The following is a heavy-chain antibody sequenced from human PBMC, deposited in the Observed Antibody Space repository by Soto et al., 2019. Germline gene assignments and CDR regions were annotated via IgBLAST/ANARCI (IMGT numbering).Heavy chain of an antibody. CDR2: IYYSGST. CDR3: ARGSGCYYY. Sequence: SETLSLTCTVSGGSINSYYWSWIRQPPGKGLEWIGYIYYSGSTNYNPSLKSRVTISVDTSKNQFSLKLNSVTAADTAVYYCARGSGCYYYWGQGMLVTVSS. V-gene: IGHV4-59*08. D-gene: IGHD2-21*02. J-gene: IGHJ1*01. CDR1: GGSINSYY.